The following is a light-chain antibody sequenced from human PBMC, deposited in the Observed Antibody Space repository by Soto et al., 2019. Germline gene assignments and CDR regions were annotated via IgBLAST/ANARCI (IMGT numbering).Light chain of an antibody. Sequence: QSVLTQSPSASASLGSSVKLTCTLSSGHSNYIIAWHQQQPGKAPRYLMKIEATGGYSRGIGAPDRFSGSSSGADRYLTIANVQSEDEAAYYCETWDSNSVVFGGGTKLTVL. J-gene: IGLJ2*01. V-gene: IGLV4-60*03. CDR1: SGHSNYI. CDR2: IEATGGY. CDR3: ETWDSNSVV.